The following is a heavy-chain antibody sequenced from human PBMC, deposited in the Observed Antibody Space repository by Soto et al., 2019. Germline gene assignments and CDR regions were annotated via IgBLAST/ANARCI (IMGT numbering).Heavy chain of an antibody. CDR2: IYYSGST. V-gene: IGHV4-59*01. Sequence: PSETLSLTCTVSGGSISIYYWSWIRQPPGKGLEWIGYIYYSGSTNYNPSLKSRVTISVDTSKNQFSLKLRSVTAADTAVYYCARDLGDYGSGSYPKYYYFDYGMDVSGQGTTVTVSS. CDR1: GGSISIYY. J-gene: IGHJ6*02. D-gene: IGHD3-10*01. CDR3: ARDLGDYGSGSYPKYYYFDYGMDV.